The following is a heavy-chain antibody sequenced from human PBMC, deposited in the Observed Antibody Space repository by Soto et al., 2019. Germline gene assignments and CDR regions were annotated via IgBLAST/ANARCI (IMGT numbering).Heavy chain of an antibody. Sequence: GGSLRLSCAASGFTFSSYGMHWVRQAPGKGLEWVAVIWYDGSNKYYADSVKGRFTISRDNSKNTLYLQMNSLRAEDTAVYYCARDHGITMVRGVIYYGMDVWGQGTTDTVSS. CDR3: ARDHGITMVRGVIYYGMDV. J-gene: IGHJ6*02. CDR1: GFTFSSYG. D-gene: IGHD3-10*01. CDR2: IWYDGSNK. V-gene: IGHV3-33*01.